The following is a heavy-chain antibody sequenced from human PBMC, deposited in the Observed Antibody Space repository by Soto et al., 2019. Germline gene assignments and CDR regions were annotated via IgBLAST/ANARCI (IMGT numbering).Heavy chain of an antibody. J-gene: IGHJ6*02. CDR3: ARSTYYDILTGSYYYYAMDV. CDR1: GFTLSAYS. Sequence: GGSLRLSCEDSGFTLSAYSMNWARQAPGNVLEWVSYITCSSGTPYYADSVKGRFTISRENYNNTLYLHMNNLRAEDTAVYYCARSTYYDILTGSYYYYAMDVWGQGTTVTISS. CDR2: ITCSSGTP. D-gene: IGHD3-9*01. V-gene: IGHV3-48*01.